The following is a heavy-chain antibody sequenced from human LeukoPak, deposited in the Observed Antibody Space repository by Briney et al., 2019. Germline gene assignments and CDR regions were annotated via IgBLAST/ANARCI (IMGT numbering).Heavy chain of an antibody. CDR1: GGSISSSSYY. D-gene: IGHD3-22*01. CDR3: ARQQADSSSVAFDI. CDR2: IYYSGST. J-gene: IGHJ3*02. Sequence: SGTLSLTCTVSGGSISSSSYYWGWIRQPPGKGLEWIGSIYYSGSTYYNPSLKSRVTISVDTSKNQFSLKLSSVIAADTAVYYCARQQADSSSVAFDIWGQGTMVTVSS. V-gene: IGHV4-39*01.